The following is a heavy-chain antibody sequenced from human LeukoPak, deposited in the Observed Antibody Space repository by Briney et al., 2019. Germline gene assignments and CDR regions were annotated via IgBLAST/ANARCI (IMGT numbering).Heavy chain of an antibody. CDR3: ARGDFGETNTAFDV. CDR2: INPNSATT. J-gene: IGHJ3*01. Sequence: ASVKLSCKTSGYTFTDYDVHWVRQAPGQGLEWMGWINPNSATTNYAQRLQGRVTITRDTSLSVAYMELSSLTSEDAAVYFCARGDFGETNTAFDVWGQGTLVAVSS. V-gene: IGHV1-8*03. D-gene: IGHD4-17*01. CDR1: GYTFTDYD.